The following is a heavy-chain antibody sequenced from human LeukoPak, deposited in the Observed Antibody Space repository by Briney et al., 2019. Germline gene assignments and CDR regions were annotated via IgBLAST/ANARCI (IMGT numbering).Heavy chain of an antibody. V-gene: IGHV4-59*01. D-gene: IGHD2-15*01. J-gene: IGHJ4*02. CDR3: ATGGYCSGGSCYSSHFDY. CDR2: IYYSGST. Sequence: SETLSLTCTVSGGSISSYYWSWIRQPPGKGLEWIGYIYYSGSTNYNPSLKSRVTISVDTSKNQFSLKLSSVTAADTAVYYCATGGYCSGGSCYSSHFDYWGQGTLVTVSS. CDR1: GGSISSYY.